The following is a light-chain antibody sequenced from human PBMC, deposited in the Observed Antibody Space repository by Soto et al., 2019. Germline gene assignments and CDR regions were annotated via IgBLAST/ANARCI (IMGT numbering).Light chain of an antibody. CDR3: QQYGHWPPYT. CDR1: QSVSRK. V-gene: IGKV3-15*01. CDR2: GTT. Sequence: EIVMTQSPATLSVSPGERVTLSCRASQSVSRKLARYQQKPGQAPRLLIYGTTTRATGIPARFSGSGSGTEFTLTISSLQSEDFGIYYCQQYGHWPPYTFGQGTTLETK. J-gene: IGKJ2*01.